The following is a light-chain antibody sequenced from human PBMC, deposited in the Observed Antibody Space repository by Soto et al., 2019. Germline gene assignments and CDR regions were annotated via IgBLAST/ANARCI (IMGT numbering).Light chain of an antibody. Sequence: ILMTQSPASLSLSPGERATLSCRASQNIYSNIAWYQQRPGQAPRLLIYRASTRATGVPARLSGSGSGTEFTLTISSLQSEDFTVYSCLQYHNLWAFGQGTKVDIK. CDR1: QNIYSN. J-gene: IGKJ1*01. CDR3: LQYHNLWA. CDR2: RAS. V-gene: IGKV3-15*01.